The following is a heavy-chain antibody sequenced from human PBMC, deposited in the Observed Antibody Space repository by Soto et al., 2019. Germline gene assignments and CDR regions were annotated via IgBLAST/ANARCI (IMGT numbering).Heavy chain of an antibody. J-gene: IGHJ4*02. CDR1: GVTFSSYG. Sequence: QVQLVESGGGVVQPGRSLRLSCAASGVTFSSYGMHWVRQAPGKGLAWVAVIWYDGSNKYYADSVKGRFTISRDNSKNTLYLQMNSLRAEDTAVYYCARDNAESIAVAAADYWGQGTLVTVSS. D-gene: IGHD6-19*01. V-gene: IGHV3-33*01. CDR3: ARDNAESIAVAAADY. CDR2: IWYDGSNK.